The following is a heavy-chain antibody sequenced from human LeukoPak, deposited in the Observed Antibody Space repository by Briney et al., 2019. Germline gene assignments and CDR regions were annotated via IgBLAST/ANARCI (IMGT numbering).Heavy chain of an antibody. CDR3: ATNPMTGYHLGDYYYFYMAV. CDR1: GVTFSSSA. CDR2: ILPVFGTV. D-gene: IGHD1-20*01. V-gene: IGHV1-69*05. Sequence: SVKVSCKASGVTFSSSAISWVRQAPGQGLEWIGGILPVFGTVNSAQKLQGRVTITKDDSATTAYMELSSLRSEDTAVYYCATNPMTGYHLGDYYYFYMAVWGKGTTVTVS. J-gene: IGHJ6*03.